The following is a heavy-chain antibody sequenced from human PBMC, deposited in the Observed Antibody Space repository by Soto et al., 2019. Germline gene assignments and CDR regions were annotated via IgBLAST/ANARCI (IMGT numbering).Heavy chain of an antibody. CDR1: GFTFSSHF. CDR3: ASKSGGPLDY. D-gene: IGHD2-15*01. V-gene: IGHV3-23*01. J-gene: IGHJ4*02. CDR2: FSASGGNT. Sequence: EVQLLESGGGLVQPGGSLRLSCAASGFTFSSHFMSWVRQAPGKGLEWVSTFSASGGNTYYADSVKGRFTISRDNSKHTLFQQINSFGAVDAAVYYCASKSGGPLDYWGQGDLVTVSS.